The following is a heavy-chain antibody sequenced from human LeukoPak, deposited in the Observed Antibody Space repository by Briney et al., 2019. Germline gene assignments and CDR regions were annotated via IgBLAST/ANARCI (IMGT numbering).Heavy chain of an antibody. CDR3: ARDRSGGASHFDY. Sequence: SETLSLTCTVSGGSISTNTYSWGWIRQPPGKGLEWIGSMSYSGSTYYNPSLKSRVTISVDTSKNQFSLKLSSVTAADTAVYYCARDRSGGASHFDYWGQGTLVTVSS. V-gene: IGHV4-39*07. CDR1: GGSISTNTYS. J-gene: IGHJ4*02. D-gene: IGHD3-16*01. CDR2: MSYSGST.